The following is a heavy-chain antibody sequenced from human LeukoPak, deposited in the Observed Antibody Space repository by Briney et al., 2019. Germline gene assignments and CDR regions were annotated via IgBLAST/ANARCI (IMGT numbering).Heavy chain of an antibody. J-gene: IGHJ4*02. V-gene: IGHV4-59*01. CDR3: ARSRGGRLFFDY. CDR2: IYYSGST. D-gene: IGHD3-16*01. CDR1: GGSISSYY. Sequence: SETLSLTCTVSGGSISSYYWSWIRQPPGKGLEWIGYIYYSGSTNYNPSLKSRVTISVDTSKNQFSLKLSSVTAADTAVYYCARSRGGRLFFDYWGQGTLVTVSS.